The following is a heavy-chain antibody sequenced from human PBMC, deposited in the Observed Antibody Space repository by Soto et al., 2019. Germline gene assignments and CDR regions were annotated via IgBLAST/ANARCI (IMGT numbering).Heavy chain of an antibody. CDR3: ARDLYESALDI. J-gene: IGHJ3*02. CDR1: GLSVSSNY. V-gene: IGHV3-66*01. Sequence: EMQLVESGGGLVQPGGSLRLSCAASGLSVSSNYMSWVRQTPGKGLEWVSLIDSGGSTYYADSVKGRFTIPRDNSKNTLFLQMNSLRADDTALYYCARDLYESALDIWGQGTMVTVSS. D-gene: IGHD2-8*01. CDR2: IDSGGST.